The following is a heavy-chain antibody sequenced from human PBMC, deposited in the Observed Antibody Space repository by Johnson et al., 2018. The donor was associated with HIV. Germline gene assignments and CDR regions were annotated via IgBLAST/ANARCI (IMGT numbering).Heavy chain of an antibody. Sequence: EVQLVESGGTLVQPGGSLRLSCVASGFTFSDYWMSWVRQAPGNGLEWVANIKQDGSDKYYVDSVKGRFTISRDTAQNSVYLQMNSLRVDDTAVYYCANWAYYYGSGYAFDIWGQGTMVTVSS. V-gene: IGHV3-7*03. CDR3: ANWAYYYGSGYAFDI. CDR2: IKQDGSDK. J-gene: IGHJ3*02. D-gene: IGHD3-10*01. CDR1: GFTFSDYW.